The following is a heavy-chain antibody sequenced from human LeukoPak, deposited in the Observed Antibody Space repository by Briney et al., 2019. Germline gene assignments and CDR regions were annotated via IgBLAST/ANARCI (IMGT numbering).Heavy chain of an antibody. CDR2: INPNSGGT. Sequence: ASVKVSCKASGYTFTGYYMHWVRQAPGQGLEWMGWINPNSGGTNYAQKFQGRVTMTRDTSIGTAYMELSRLRSDDTAVYYCARVAYTAPQWLELFDYWGQGTLVTVSS. V-gene: IGHV1-2*02. CDR3: ARVAYTAPQWLELFDY. CDR1: GYTFTGYY. D-gene: IGHD6-19*01. J-gene: IGHJ4*02.